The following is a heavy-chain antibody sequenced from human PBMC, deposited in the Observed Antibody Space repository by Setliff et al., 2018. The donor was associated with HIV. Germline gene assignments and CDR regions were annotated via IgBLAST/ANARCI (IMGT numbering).Heavy chain of an antibody. Sequence: ASVKVSCKASGYTFTSYGISWVRQAPGQGLEWMGWISAYNGNTNYAQKLQGRVTMTTDTSTSTAYMELRSLRSDDTAVYYCARAGEYYDFWSGYYGVPGYFDYWGQGTLVTVSS. J-gene: IGHJ4*02. CDR3: ARAGEYYDFWSGYYGVPGYFDY. V-gene: IGHV1-18*01. D-gene: IGHD3-3*01. CDR1: GYTFTSYG. CDR2: ISAYNGNT.